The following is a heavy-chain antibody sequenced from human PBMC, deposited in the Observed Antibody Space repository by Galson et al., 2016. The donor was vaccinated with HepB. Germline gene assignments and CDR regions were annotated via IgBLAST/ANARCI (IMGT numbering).Heavy chain of an antibody. CDR3: ARYCSSTSCSRYGDILTGYDGPF. V-gene: IGHV4-39*01. D-gene: IGHD2-2*01. Sequence: SETLSLTCTVSGGSISSSRYSWGWIRQPPGKGLEWIGCLYYSGSTYYNSSHKSRVTISVDTSKNQFSLNLSAVTAADTAVYYCARYCSSTSCSRYGDILTGYDGPFGGQGTLVTVSS. J-gene: IGHJ4*02. CDR2: LYYSGST. CDR1: GGSISSSRYS.